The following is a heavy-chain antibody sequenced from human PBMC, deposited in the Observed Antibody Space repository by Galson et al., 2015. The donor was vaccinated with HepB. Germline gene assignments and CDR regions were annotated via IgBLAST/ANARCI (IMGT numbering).Heavy chain of an antibody. D-gene: IGHD5-12*01. J-gene: IGHJ4*02. CDR2: IEQDESTK. CDR1: GFTFSTYW. CDR3: ARGGGYGTFDY. V-gene: IGHV3-7*01. Sequence: SLRLSCAASGFTFSTYWMSWVRQAPGKGLEWEANIEQDESTKYYVDSVKGRFSISRDNAKNSLYLQMNSLRAEDTAVYYCARGGGYGTFDYWGQGTLVTVSS.